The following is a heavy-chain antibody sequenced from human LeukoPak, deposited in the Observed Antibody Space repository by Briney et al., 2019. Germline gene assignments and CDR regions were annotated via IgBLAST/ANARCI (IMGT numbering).Heavy chain of an antibody. CDR1: GFTFSCCA. Sequence: GGSLRLSCAASGFTFSCCAIHWVRQAPGRGLEWVAVISSDENTKFYADSVKGRFTVYRDNSKKTVWLQMNSLRAEDTDVYYCAKKGGSSGRYDYLDYWGQGTLVTVSS. D-gene: IGHD6-19*01. CDR2: ISSDENTK. V-gene: IGHV3-30-3*02. CDR3: AKKGGSSGRYDYLDY. J-gene: IGHJ4*02.